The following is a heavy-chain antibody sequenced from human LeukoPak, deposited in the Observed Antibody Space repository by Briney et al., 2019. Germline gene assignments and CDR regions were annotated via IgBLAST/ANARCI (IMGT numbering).Heavy chain of an antibody. V-gene: IGHV4-34*01. CDR1: GGSISSYY. CDR3: TRSGLTGMRKYPRADYYYYGMDV. Sequence: SETLSLTCTVSGGSISSYYWSWIRQPPGRGLEWIGEINYNGQTTNYNPSLKSRVTISVDRSQNQFSLTLTSVTAADTAVYYCTRSGLTGMRKYPRADYYYYGMDVWGQGTAVTVSS. D-gene: IGHD1-14*01. J-gene: IGHJ6*02. CDR2: INYNGQTT.